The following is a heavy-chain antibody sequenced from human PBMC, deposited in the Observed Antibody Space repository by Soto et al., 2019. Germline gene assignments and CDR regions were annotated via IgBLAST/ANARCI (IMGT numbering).Heavy chain of an antibody. Sequence: EEQLVESGGDLVQPGGSLRLSCAASGFTVSNNYMSWVHQAPGKGLEWVSLIYSGGSTHYADSVKGRFTISRDSSKNTVYLQMNNLRAEDTAMYYCAIYSHKGYWGQGTLVTVSS. CDR2: IYSGGST. J-gene: IGHJ4*02. CDR3: AIYSHKGY. D-gene: IGHD1-26*01. CDR1: GFTVSNNY. V-gene: IGHV3-66*01.